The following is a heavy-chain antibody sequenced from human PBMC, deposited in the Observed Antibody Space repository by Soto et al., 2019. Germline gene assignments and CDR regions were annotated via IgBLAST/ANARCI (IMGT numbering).Heavy chain of an antibody. CDR3: ARGGTLWFGELPSDY. V-gene: IGHV3-11*06. J-gene: IGHJ4*02. Sequence: QVQLVESGGGLVKPGGSLRLSCAASGFTFDDYYMNWFRQAPGRGLEWLSYISRNSDFANYADSVKGRFTVSRDNAKNSLFLQMNSLSAEDTAVYYCARGGTLWFGELPSDYWGQGTLVSVSS. CDR2: ISRNSDFA. D-gene: IGHD3-10*01. CDR1: GFTFDDYY.